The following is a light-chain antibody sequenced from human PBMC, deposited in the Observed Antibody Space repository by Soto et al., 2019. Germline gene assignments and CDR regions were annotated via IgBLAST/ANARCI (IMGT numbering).Light chain of an antibody. CDR2: AAS. V-gene: IGKV1-39*01. CDR3: QQSYTSPPTYT. Sequence: DIQMSQSPTSLSASVGDRVTITCRASQSIGTSLNWYHQKPGKAPKLLLYAASSLQSGVPSRFSGSGSGTDFTLTINSLQAEDFATYYCQQSYTSPPTYTFGQGTELELK. CDR1: QSIGTS. J-gene: IGKJ2*01.